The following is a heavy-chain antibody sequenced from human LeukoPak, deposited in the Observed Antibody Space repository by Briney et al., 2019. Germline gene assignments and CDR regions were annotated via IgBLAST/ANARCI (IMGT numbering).Heavy chain of an antibody. J-gene: IGHJ4*02. V-gene: IGHV3-74*01. CDR2: INSDGRST. Sequence: GGSLRLSCAASGFTFSSYWMHWVRQAPGKGPVWVSRINSDGRSTSYADSVKGRFTISRDNAKNTLYLQMNSLRAEDTAMYYCARSTTVTQNPFDYWGQGTLVTVSS. CDR1: GFTFSSYW. D-gene: IGHD4-17*01. CDR3: ARSTTVTQNPFDY.